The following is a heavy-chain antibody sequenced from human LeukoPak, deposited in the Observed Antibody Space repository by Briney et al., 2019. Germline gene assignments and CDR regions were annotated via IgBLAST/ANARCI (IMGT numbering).Heavy chain of an antibody. CDR2: IYYSGST. CDR3: ARVRQPYYFDY. V-gene: IGHV4-59*01. J-gene: IGHJ4*02. Sequence: SETLSLTCTVSGGSISSYYWSWIRQPPGKGLEWIGYIYYSGSTNYNPSLKSRVTISVDTSKNQFSLKLSSVTAADTAVDYCARVRQPYYFDYWGQGTLVTVSS. D-gene: IGHD3-10*01. CDR1: GGSISSYY.